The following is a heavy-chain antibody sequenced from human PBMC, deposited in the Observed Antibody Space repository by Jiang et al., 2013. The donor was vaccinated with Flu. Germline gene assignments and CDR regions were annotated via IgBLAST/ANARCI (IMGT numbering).Heavy chain of an antibody. D-gene: IGHD4-17*01. V-gene: IGHV1-18*01. CDR3: ARGGEVYGDYSFDP. CDR2: ISAYNGNT. Sequence: EWMGWISAYNGNTNYAQKLQGRVTMTTDTSTSTAYMELRSLRSDDTAVYYCARGGEVYGDYSFDPWGQGTLVTVSS. J-gene: IGHJ5*02.